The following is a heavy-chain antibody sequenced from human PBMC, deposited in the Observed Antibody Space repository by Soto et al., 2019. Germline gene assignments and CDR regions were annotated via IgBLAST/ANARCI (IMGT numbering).Heavy chain of an antibody. CDR3: AKDFYGSGSLGMDV. J-gene: IGHJ6*02. D-gene: IGHD3-10*01. V-gene: IGHV1-3*01. Sequence: GASVKVSCKASGGTFSSYAISWVRQAPGQRLEWMGWINAGNGITKYSQKFQGRFTISRDNFKNTLYLQMNSLRAEDTVVYYCAKDFYGSGSLGMDVWGQGTTVTVSS. CDR1: GGTFSSYA. CDR2: INAGNGIT.